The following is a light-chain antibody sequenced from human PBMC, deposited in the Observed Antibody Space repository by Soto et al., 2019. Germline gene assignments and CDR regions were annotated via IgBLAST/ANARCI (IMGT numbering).Light chain of an antibody. V-gene: IGKV4-1*01. J-gene: IGKJ1*01. CDR3: HQYYDVPRT. CDR2: CAS. Sequence: DIVMTQSPDSLAVSLGERATINCKSSQSVLDRSNNRNYLAWYQQRPGQPPKRLFYCASTRQSGVPARFSGSGAGTDFTLTISSLQAEDVAVYFCHQYYDVPRTFGEGTKVEIK. CDR1: QSVLDRSNNRNY.